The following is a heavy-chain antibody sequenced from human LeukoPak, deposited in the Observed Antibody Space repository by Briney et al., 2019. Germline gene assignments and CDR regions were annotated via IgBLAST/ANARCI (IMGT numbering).Heavy chain of an antibody. D-gene: IGHD6-6*01. J-gene: IGHJ6*03. CDR2: IYYSGST. CDR3: ARVAVRSSSLFPTYYYYYYMDV. V-gene: IGHV4-59*01. Sequence: SETLSLTCTVSGGSISSYYWSWIRQPPGKGLEWIGYIYYSGSTNYNPSLKSRVTISVDTSKNQFSLKLSSVTAADTAVYYCARVAVRSSSLFPTYYYYYYMDVWGRGTTVTVSS. CDR1: GGSISSYY.